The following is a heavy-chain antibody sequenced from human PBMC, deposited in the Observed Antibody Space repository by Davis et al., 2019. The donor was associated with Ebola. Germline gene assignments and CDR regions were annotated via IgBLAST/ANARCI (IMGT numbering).Heavy chain of an antibody. CDR3: ARDIGLVTPAWFDP. D-gene: IGHD4-23*01. J-gene: IGHJ5*02. V-gene: IGHV1-18*01. CDR1: SYTFTIYG. Sequence: ASVKVSCKASSYTFTIYGISWVRQAPGQGLEWMGWISAYNGNTNYAQKLQGRVTMTTDTSTSTAYMELRSLRSDDTAVYYCARDIGLVTPAWFDPWGQGTLVTVSS. CDR2: ISAYNGNT.